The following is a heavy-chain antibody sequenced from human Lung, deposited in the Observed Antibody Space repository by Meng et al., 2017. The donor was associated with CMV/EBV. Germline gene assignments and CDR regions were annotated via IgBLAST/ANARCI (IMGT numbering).Heavy chain of an antibody. CDR1: GFTFSNYW. Sequence: GESXKISCAASGFTFSNYWMSWVRQAPGKGLEWVASINQDGSEKHYMDSVKGRFTISRDNAKNALYLEMNSLRAEDTALYFCVRGSGREWFDPWGQGTGVTVAS. CDR2: INQDGSEK. J-gene: IGHJ5*02. D-gene: IGHD2-15*01. CDR3: VRGSGREWFDP. V-gene: IGHV3-7*04.